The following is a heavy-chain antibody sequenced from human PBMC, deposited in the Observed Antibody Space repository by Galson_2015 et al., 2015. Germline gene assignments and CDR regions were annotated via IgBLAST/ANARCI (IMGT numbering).Heavy chain of an antibody. CDR1: GFTFRDYR. J-gene: IGHJ6*04. CDR2: ISNGGGTI. D-gene: IGHD3-3*01. CDR3: ARDGPGVLRFLDV. V-gene: IGHV3-48*02. Sequence: SLRLSCAASGFTFRDYRMNWVRQAPGKGLEWISYISNGGGTIYYADSVKGRFTISRDNAKNSLYLQMNSLRDEDTAVYYCARDGPGVLRFLDVWGKGTTVTVSS.